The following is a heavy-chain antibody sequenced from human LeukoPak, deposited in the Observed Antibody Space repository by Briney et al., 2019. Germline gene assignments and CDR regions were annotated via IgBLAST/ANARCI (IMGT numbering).Heavy chain of an antibody. J-gene: IGHJ1*01. D-gene: IGHD4-11*01. V-gene: IGHV4-34*01. CDR1: GGSFSGYY. CDR2: INHSGST. CDR3: ARGSPVTTLAEYFQH. Sequence: PSETLSLTCAVYGGSFSGYYWSWIRQPPGKELEWIGEINHSGSTNYNPSLKSRVTISVDTSKNQFSLKLSSVTAADTAVYYCARGSPVTTLAEYFQHWGQGTLVTVSS.